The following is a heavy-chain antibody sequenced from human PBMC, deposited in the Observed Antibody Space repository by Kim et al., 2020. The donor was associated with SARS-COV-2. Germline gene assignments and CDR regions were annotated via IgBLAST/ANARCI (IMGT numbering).Heavy chain of an antibody. J-gene: IGHJ4*02. CDR3: VVTRQKEDFDY. D-gene: IGHD5-18*01. CDR2: DG. V-gene: IGHV3-7*01. Sequence: DGYDVDSVKGRFTIARDNAKNALYLQMNSLRADDTALYYCVVTRQKEDFDYWGQGTLVTVSS.